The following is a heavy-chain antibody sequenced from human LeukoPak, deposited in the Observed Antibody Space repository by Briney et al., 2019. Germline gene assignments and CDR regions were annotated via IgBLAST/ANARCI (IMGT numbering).Heavy chain of an antibody. CDR2: IYPGDSDT. CDR3: ARPLGYSTSWYNH. Sequence: GESLRISFKGSGYSFTRYWISWVRQMPGKGLEWMGIIYPGDSDTRYSPSFQGQVTISADKSISTAYLQWSSLKASDTAIYYCARPLGYSTSWYNHWGQGTLVIVSS. V-gene: IGHV5-51*01. CDR1: GYSFTRYW. J-gene: IGHJ5*02. D-gene: IGHD5-12*01.